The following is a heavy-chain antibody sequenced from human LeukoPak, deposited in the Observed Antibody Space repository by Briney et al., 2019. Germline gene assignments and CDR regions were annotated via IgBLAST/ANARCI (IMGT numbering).Heavy chain of an antibody. V-gene: IGHV1-69*13. J-gene: IGHJ4*02. Sequence: ASVKVSCKASGGTFSSYAISWVRQAPGQGLEWMGGIIPIFGTANYAQKFQGRVTITADESTSTAYMELSSLRSEDTAVYYCARAGHYDILTGYYNPPDYWGQGTLVTVSS. D-gene: IGHD3-9*01. CDR3: ARAGHYDILTGYYNPPDY. CDR2: IIPIFGTA. CDR1: GGTFSSYA.